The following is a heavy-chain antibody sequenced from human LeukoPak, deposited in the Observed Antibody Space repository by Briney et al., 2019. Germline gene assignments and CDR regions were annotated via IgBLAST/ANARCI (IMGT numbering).Heavy chain of an antibody. CDR1: GFTVSSNY. D-gene: IGHD5-18*01. J-gene: IGHJ5*02. CDR3: ARDVSGGYSP. Sequence: HPGGSLRLSCAASGFTVSSNYMSWVRQAPGKGLEWVSVIYSGGSTYYADSVKGRFTISRDNSKNTLYLQMNSLRVEDTAVYYCARDVSGGYSPWGQGTLVTVSS. V-gene: IGHV3-66*01. CDR2: IYSGGST.